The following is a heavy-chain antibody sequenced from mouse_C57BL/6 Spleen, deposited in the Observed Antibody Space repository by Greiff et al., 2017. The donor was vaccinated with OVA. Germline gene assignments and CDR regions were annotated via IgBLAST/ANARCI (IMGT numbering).Heavy chain of an antibody. CDR3: ARWDYYGSSYRYFDV. CDR2: IDPSDSET. J-gene: IGHJ1*03. CDR1: GYTFTSYW. Sequence: QVQLQQSGAELVRPGSSVKLSCKASGYTFTSYWMHWVKQRPIQGLEWIGNIDPSDSETHYNQKFKDKATLTVDKSSSTAYMQLSSLTSEDSAVYYCARWDYYGSSYRYFDVWGTGTTVTVSS. D-gene: IGHD1-1*01. V-gene: IGHV1-52*01.